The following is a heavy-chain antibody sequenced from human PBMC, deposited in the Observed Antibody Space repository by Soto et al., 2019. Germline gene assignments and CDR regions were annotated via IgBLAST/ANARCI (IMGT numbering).Heavy chain of an antibody. Sequence: EVQLLESGGGLVQPGGSLRLSCAASAFTFSSYAMSWVRQAPGKGLEWVSAISASGGSTYYADSVKGRFTISRDSSENTLYLQMSSLRADDTAVYYCAKGSGNSAYNFDNWGQGTLVTVSS. V-gene: IGHV3-23*01. J-gene: IGHJ4*02. CDR3: AKGSGNSAYNFDN. D-gene: IGHD1-26*01. CDR1: AFTFSSYA. CDR2: ISASGGST.